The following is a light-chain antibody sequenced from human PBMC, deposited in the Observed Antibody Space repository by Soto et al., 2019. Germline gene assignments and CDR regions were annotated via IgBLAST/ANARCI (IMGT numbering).Light chain of an antibody. J-gene: IGKJ4*01. CDR2: DAT. Sequence: ETVLTQSPGTLSLSPGERATLSCRASQSVDIYVAWYQKRPGQAPRLLIYDATTRATGIPARFSGSGSGTDFTLAITSREPEDVAIYYCQQRKNWHPCTFGGGTRVEIK. CDR1: QSVDIY. CDR3: QQRKNWHPCT. V-gene: IGKV3-11*01.